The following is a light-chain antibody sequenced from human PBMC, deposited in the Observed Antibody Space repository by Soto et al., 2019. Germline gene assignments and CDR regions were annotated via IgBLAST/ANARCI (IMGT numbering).Light chain of an antibody. CDR3: CSYTSTSSVV. CDR1: SSDVGGYDY. CDR2: DVR. J-gene: IGLJ2*01. V-gene: IGLV2-14*01. Sequence: QSVLTQPPSVSGAPGQSITISCTGTSSDVGGYDYVSWYQQHPGKAPKLMIYDVRLRPSGVYDRFSGSKPANTASLTISGLDAEDEAYYYWCSYTSTSSVVFGGGTKVTVL.